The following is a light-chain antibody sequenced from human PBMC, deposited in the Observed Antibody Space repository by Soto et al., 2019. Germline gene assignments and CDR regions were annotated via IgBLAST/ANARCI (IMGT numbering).Light chain of an antibody. V-gene: IGKV3-20*01. J-gene: IGKJ1*01. Sequence: EIVLTQSPGTLSLSQGERATLSCRASQSVSSSYLAWYQQKPGQAPRLLIYGASSRATGIPDRFSGSGAVTDFSLTISRLAPEDFAVYYCEQYGASPPWTFGQGTKVEMK. CDR1: QSVSSSY. CDR3: EQYGASPPWT. CDR2: GAS.